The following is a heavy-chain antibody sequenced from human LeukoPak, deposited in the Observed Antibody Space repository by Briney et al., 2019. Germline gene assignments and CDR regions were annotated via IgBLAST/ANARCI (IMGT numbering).Heavy chain of an antibody. V-gene: IGHV4-59*11. D-gene: IGHD3-22*01. CDR1: TDSISSRY. J-gene: IGHJ4*02. CDR3: ANLHYVSSGSNFDY. CDR2: IHYSGTT. Sequence: SETLSLTCTVSTDSISSRYCSWIRQPPGKGLEWIGYIHYSGTTNYNPSLKSRVTISVDTSKKQFSLKLKSVTAADTAVYYCANLHYVSSGSNFDYWGQGTLVTVSS.